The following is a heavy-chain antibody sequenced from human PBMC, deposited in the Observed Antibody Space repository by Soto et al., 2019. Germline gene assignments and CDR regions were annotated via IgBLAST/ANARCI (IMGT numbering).Heavy chain of an antibody. V-gene: IGHV3-48*03. CDR3: ARGPGINWFDP. J-gene: IGHJ5*02. CDR2: ITSSGTTI. CDR1: GFIFRSYE. Sequence: EVQLVESGGGLVQPGGSLRLSCAASGFIFRSYEMNWVRQAPGKGLEWLSYITSSGTTIYYADSVKGRFTISRDNAKNSLYLQMHSLRAEDTAIYYCARGPGINWFDPWGQGTLVTVSS.